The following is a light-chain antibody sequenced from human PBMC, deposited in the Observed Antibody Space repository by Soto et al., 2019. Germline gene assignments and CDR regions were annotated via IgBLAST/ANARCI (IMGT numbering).Light chain of an antibody. Sequence: QSVLTQPPSMSGTPGQRVSISCSGGASNIGSTAVDWYHQVPGTAPKLVIYSNNERPSGVPDRFSGAKSGTSASLAISGLQSEDEGDYFCATWDYTLNGVLFGGGTKLTVL. J-gene: IGLJ3*02. CDR3: ATWDYTLNGVL. CDR1: ASNIGSTA. CDR2: SNN. V-gene: IGLV1-44*01.